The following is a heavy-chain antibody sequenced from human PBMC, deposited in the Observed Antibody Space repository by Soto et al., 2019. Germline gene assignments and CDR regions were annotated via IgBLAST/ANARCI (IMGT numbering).Heavy chain of an antibody. CDR3: AKCITALGPIDY. Sequence: QVQLQESGPGLVKPSGTLSLTCAVSGGSFGSSTWWSWVRQPPGKGLEWIGEIYHSGSTNYNPSLKSRVTISVDKSKNQFSLKLSSVTAADTAVYYCAKCITALGPIDYWGQGTLVTVSS. CDR1: GGSFGSSTW. V-gene: IGHV4-4*02. J-gene: IGHJ4*02. D-gene: IGHD6-6*01. CDR2: IYHSGST.